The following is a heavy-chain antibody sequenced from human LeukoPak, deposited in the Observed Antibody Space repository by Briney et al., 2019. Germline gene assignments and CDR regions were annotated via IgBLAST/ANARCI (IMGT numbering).Heavy chain of an antibody. V-gene: IGHV7-4-1*02. D-gene: IGHD2-2*01. CDR3: ARDVRYCSSTSCSQISLFDY. CDR2: INTNTGNP. CDR1: GYTFNTYA. Sequence: ASVKVSCKASGYTFNTYAMNWVRQAPGQGLEWMGWINTNTGNPTYAQGFTGRFVFSLDTSVSTAYLQISSLKAEDTAVYYCARDVRYCSSTSCSQISLFDYWGQGTLVTVSS. J-gene: IGHJ4*02.